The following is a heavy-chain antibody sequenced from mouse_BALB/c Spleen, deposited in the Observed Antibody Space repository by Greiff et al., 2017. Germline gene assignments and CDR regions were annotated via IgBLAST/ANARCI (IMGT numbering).Heavy chain of an antibody. J-gene: IGHJ3*01. V-gene: IGHV5-17*02. CDR2: ISSGSSTI. CDR3: ARDYDYDGGSWFAY. D-gene: IGHD2-4*01. CDR1: GFTFSSFG. Sequence: EVMVVESGGGLVQPGGSRKLSCAASGFTFSSFGMHWVRQAPEKGLEWVAYISSGSSTIYYADTVKGRFTISRDNPKNTLFLQMTSLRSEETAMYYCARDYDYDGGSWFAYWGQGTLVTVSA.